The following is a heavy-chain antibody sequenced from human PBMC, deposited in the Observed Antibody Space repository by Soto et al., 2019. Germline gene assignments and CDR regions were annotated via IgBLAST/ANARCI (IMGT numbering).Heavy chain of an antibody. CDR3: ARHSDCSGGSCYSEYLAIGNWFDP. J-gene: IGHJ5*02. Sequence: SETLSLTSTVSGGNISSNKYYWGWIRQPPGKGLEWIGSIYYSGSTYYNPSLKSRVTISVDTSKNQFSLKLSSVTAADTAVYYCARHSDCSGGSCYSEYLAIGNWFDPWGQGTLVTVSS. CDR1: GGNISSNKYY. D-gene: IGHD2-15*01. CDR2: IYYSGST. V-gene: IGHV4-39*01.